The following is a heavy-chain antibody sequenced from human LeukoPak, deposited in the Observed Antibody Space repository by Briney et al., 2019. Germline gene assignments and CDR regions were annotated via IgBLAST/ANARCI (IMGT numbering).Heavy chain of an antibody. CDR2: IKSKNEGGAV. CDR1: GFTFSNAW. J-gene: IGHJ4*02. CDR3: TTYGSSSPHYFDY. V-gene: IGHV3-15*01. D-gene: IGHD6-6*01. Sequence: GGSLRLSCVASGFTFSNAWMSWVRQAPGKGLEWVGRIKSKNEGGAVGYAAPVQGRFTISRDDSRNTVYLQMNSLYTEDTAVYYCTTYGSSSPHYFDYWGQGTLVTVSP.